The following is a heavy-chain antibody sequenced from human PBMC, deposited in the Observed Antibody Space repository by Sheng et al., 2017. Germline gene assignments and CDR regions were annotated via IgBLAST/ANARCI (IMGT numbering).Heavy chain of an antibody. V-gene: IGHV3-23*04. CDR3: AKVGSSAWSYYFDW. CDR2: ISNRGDST. D-gene: IGHD6-19*01. J-gene: IGHJ4*02. Sequence: EVQLVESGGALIQPGGSLRLSCAASGFTFSSYGMTWVRQAPGKGLEWVSGISNRGDSTYYADSVKGRFTISRDNSKNTLYLQMSGLRAEDTAIYYCAKVGSSAWSYYFDWWGQGTLVTVSS. CDR1: GFTFSSYG.